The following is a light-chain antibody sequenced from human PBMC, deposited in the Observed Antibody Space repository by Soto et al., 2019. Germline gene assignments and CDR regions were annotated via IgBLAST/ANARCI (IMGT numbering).Light chain of an antibody. V-gene: IGKV3-20*01. CDR3: QQYGSSPIT. Sequence: EIVRTQSPGTLSLSAGERATLSCRSSQSVSSSYLAWYQQKPGQAPRLIIYGASSRATGIPDRFSGSGSGTDFTLTISRLEPEDVAVYYCQQYGSSPITLGQGTRLEIK. CDR1: QSVSSSY. CDR2: GAS. J-gene: IGKJ5*01.